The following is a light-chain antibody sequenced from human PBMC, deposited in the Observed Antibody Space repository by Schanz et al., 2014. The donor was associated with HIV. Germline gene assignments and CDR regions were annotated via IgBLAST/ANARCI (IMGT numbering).Light chain of an antibody. V-gene: IGKV3-15*01. CDR2: GAS. CDR3: QQYNMWPLT. Sequence: EVVMTQSPATLSVTPGERATLSCRASQSVGNSLAWYQQKSGQAPRLLIYGASTRATGIPARFSGSGYGTEFTLTISSLQSEDFAVYSCQQYNMWPLTFGGGTKVEIK. CDR1: QSVGNS. J-gene: IGKJ4*01.